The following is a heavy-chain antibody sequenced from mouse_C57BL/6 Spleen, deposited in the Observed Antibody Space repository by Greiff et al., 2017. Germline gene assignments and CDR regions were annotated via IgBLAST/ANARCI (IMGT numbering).Heavy chain of an antibody. D-gene: IGHD2-2*01. CDR1: GYTFTSYW. CDR3: ARSRYGDDEELGFAY. Sequence: QVQLQQPGAELVKPGASVKLSCKASGYTFTSYWMQWVKQRPGQGLDCIGEIDPSDSYTNYNQKFKGKATLTVYTSSSTAYLQLSSLTAEDSAGYYCARSRYGDDEELGFAYWGQGTLVTVSA. V-gene: IGHV1-50*01. CDR2: IDPSDSYT. J-gene: IGHJ3*01.